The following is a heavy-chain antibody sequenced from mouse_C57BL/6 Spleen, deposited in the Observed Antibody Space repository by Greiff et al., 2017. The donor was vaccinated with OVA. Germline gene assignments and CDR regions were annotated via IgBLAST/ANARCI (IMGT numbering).Heavy chain of an antibody. V-gene: IGHV1-50*01. CDR1: GYTFTSYW. D-gene: IGHD2-4*01. CDR3: APGDYEAWFAY. CDR2: IDPSDSYT. Sequence: VQLQQPGAELVKPGASVKLSCKASGYTFTSYWMQWVKQRPGQGLEWIGEIDPSDSYTNYNQKFKGKATLTVDTSSSTAYMQLSSLTSEDSAVYYCAPGDYEAWFAYWGQGTLVTVSA. J-gene: IGHJ3*01.